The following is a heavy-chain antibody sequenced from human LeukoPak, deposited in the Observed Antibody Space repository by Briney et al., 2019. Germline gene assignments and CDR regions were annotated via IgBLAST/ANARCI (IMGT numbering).Heavy chain of an antibody. Sequence: GGSLKVSCKASGYTFTSYGISWVRQAPGQGLEWMGWISGSNGNTNYAQKVQGRVTMTTDTSTSTAYLELRSLRPDDTAVYFCAREDDRSFGAYDCWGQGTLVTVS. D-gene: IGHD4-17*01. V-gene: IGHV1-18*01. J-gene: IGHJ4*02. CDR2: ISGSNGNT. CDR1: GYTFTSYG. CDR3: AREDDRSFGAYDC.